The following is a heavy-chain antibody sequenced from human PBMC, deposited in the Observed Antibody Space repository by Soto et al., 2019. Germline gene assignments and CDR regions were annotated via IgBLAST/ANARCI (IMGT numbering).Heavy chain of an antibody. CDR1: GFTFGIHA. D-gene: IGHD2-15*01. CDR3: GKGSAATNYFYYATDV. J-gene: IGHJ6*02. Sequence: EVQLLESGGGLVQPGGSLRLSCAASGFTFGIHAMSWVRQAPGXXLEWVSFISGSGGSTYYADSVKGRFTISRDNSKKTLYLQMNSLRGEDTAVYYCGKGSAATNYFYYATDVWGQGTTVTVSS. CDR2: ISGSGGST. V-gene: IGHV3-23*01.